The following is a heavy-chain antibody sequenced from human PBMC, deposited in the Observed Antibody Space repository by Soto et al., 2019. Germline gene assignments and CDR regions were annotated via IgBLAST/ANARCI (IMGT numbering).Heavy chain of an antibody. J-gene: IGHJ3*02. CDR1: GGSISSGGYY. CDR2: IYYSGST. V-gene: IGHV4-31*03. Sequence: QVQLQESGPGLVKPSQTLSLTCTVSGGSISSGGYYWSWIRQHPGKGLEWIGYIYYSGSTYYNPALKSRVTISVDTSKNQFSLKLSSVDAADTAVYYCARDKMYQLLRGRAFDIWGQGTMVTVSS. CDR3: ARDKMYQLLRGRAFDI. D-gene: IGHD2-2*01.